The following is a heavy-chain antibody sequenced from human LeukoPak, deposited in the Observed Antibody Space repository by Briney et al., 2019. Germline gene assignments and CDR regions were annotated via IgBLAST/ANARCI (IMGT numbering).Heavy chain of an antibody. D-gene: IGHD6-19*01. Sequence: GGSLRLSCAASGFTFRSYAIYWVRQAPGKGLEWVSGISGSGGDTYLADSVKGRFTISRDNSKNTVFLLMDSLRAEDTAVYYCAKTTAGYSSGRYPGWPVDYWGQGTLVTVSS. CDR1: GFTFRSYA. J-gene: IGHJ4*02. CDR3: AKTTAGYSSGRYPGWPVDY. V-gene: IGHV3-23*01. CDR2: ISGSGGDT.